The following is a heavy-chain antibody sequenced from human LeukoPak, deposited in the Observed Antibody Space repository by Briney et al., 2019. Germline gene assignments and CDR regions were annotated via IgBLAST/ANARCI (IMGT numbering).Heavy chain of an antibody. CDR3: ASQIGTTGYYYYHMDV. CDR1: GFTFSSYA. V-gene: IGHV3-23*01. CDR2: ISGSGGST. D-gene: IGHD1-7*01. Sequence: PGGSLRLSCAASGFTFSSYAMSWVRQAPGKGLEWVSAISGSGGSTYYADSVKGRFTISRDNSKNTLYLQMNSLRAEDTAVYYCASQIGTTGYYYYHMDVWGKGTTVTVSS. J-gene: IGHJ6*03.